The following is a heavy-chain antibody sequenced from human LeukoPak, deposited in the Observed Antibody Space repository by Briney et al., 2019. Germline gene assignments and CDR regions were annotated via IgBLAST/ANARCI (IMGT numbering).Heavy chain of an antibody. J-gene: IGHJ4*02. CDR1: GFTFSSHG. CDR3: ATEGATVTTNPRFGS. CDR2: IWFDGSNK. V-gene: IGHV3-33*01. Sequence: PGRSLRLSCAASGFTFSSHGLHWVRQPPGKGLEWVAVIWFDGSNKYYADSVKGRFTIFRDDSKNTLFLQMNSLRTDDTAVYYCATEGATVTTNPRFGSWGQGALVTVSS. D-gene: IGHD4-17*01.